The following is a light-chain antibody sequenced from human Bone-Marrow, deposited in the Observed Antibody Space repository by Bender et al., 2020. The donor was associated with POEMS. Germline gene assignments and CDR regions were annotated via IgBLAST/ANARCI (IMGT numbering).Light chain of an antibody. CDR1: SSNIGTNP. Sequence: QSVLTQPPSASGTPGQRVTISCSGSSSNIGTNPVNWYQQLPGTAPKLLISGNDQRSSGVPDRFSGSKSGTSASLAISGLQSEDEADYYCAAWEDSLNGWVFGGGTKLTVL. J-gene: IGLJ3*02. V-gene: IGLV1-44*01. CDR2: GND. CDR3: AAWEDSLNGWV.